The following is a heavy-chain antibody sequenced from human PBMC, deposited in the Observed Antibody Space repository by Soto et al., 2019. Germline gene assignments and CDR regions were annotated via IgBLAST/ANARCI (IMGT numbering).Heavy chain of an antibody. CDR1: GGTFSSYT. V-gene: IGHV1-69*02. Sequence: ASVKVSCKASGGTFSSYTISWVRQAPGQGLEWMGRIIPILGIANYAQKFQGRVTITADKSTSTAYMELSSLRSEDTAVYYCARFITGNDAFDIWGQGTMVTVSS. D-gene: IGHD1-20*01. CDR3: ARFITGNDAFDI. CDR2: IIPILGIA. J-gene: IGHJ3*02.